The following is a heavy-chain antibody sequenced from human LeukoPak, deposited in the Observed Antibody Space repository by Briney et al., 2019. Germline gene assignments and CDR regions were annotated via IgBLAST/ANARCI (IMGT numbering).Heavy chain of an antibody. J-gene: IGHJ4*02. V-gene: IGHV4-39*01. Sequence: SGTLSLTCTVSGGSISSSSYYWGWIRQPPGKGLEWIGSIYYSGSTYYNPSLKSRVTISVDTSKNQFSLKLNPVTAADTAVYYCASPSAALSLDYWGQGTLVTVSS. CDR3: ASPSAALSLDY. CDR2: IYYSGST. D-gene: IGHD6-25*01. CDR1: GGSISSSSYY.